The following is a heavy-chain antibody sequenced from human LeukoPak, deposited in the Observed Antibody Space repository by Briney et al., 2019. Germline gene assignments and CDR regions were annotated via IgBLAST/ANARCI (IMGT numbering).Heavy chain of an antibody. Sequence: PGGSLRLSCAASGFTFSSYEMNWVRQAPGRGLEWVSAISASGDNTHYADSVKGRLTISRDNSRNTVYLQMNSLRAEDTAVYYCAKALYCGGDCYNYWGQGTLVTVSS. CDR2: ISASGDNT. D-gene: IGHD2-21*02. V-gene: IGHV3-23*01. CDR3: AKALYCGGDCYNY. J-gene: IGHJ4*02. CDR1: GFTFSSYE.